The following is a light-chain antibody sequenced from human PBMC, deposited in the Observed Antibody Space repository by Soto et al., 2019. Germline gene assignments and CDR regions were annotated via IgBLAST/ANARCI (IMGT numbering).Light chain of an antibody. V-gene: IGKV1-27*01. CDR1: QNIGNF. J-gene: IGKJ4*01. CDR3: QKCKVAPFT. CDR2: AAS. Sequence: IQMTQSPSSLSASVGDRVTITCRASQNIGNFLAWYQQKPGKVPKLLIYAASTLQSGVPSRFSGSGSGTDFTLTISSLQPEDVATYYCQKCKVAPFTFGGGTKVEIK.